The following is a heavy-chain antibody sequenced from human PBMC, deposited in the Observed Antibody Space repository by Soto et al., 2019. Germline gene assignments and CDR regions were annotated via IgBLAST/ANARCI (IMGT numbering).Heavy chain of an antibody. CDR3: ADALCDY. Sequence: QVQLVESGGGVVQPGRSLRLSCAASGFTFSSYAMHWVRQAPGKGLEWVAVISYDGSNKYYADSVKGRFTISRDNSKNTLYLQMNSLRAGDKAGYYCADALCDYWGQGTLVTVSS. CDR2: ISYDGSNK. D-gene: IGHD2-2*01. CDR1: GFTFSSYA. J-gene: IGHJ4*02. V-gene: IGHV3-30-3*01.